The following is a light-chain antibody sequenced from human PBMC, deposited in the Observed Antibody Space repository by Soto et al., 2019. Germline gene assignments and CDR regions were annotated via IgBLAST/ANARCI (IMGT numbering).Light chain of an antibody. V-gene: IGKV3-20*01. CDR2: GAS. J-gene: IGKJ5*01. CDR3: QQYGSSIT. Sequence: ESVLTQSPGTLSLSPGERATLSCRAAQSITTNYLAWYQQIFGQAPRLLIYGASSRVPGIPDRFSGSGSGTDFTLTISRLEPEDFAVYYCQQYGSSITFGQGTRLEIK. CDR1: QSITTNY.